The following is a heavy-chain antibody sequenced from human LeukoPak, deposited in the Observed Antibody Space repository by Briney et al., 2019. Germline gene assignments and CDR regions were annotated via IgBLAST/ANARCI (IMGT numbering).Heavy chain of an antibody. D-gene: IGHD3-10*01. J-gene: IGHJ4*02. CDR1: GGTFSSYA. CDR2: IIPIFGTA. CDR3: ARDFGSGSSGPFDY. Sequence: SVKVSCKASGGTFSSYAISWMRQAPGQGLEWMGGIIPIFGTANYAQKFQGRVTITADESTSTAYMELSSLRSEDTAVYYCARDFGSGSSGPFDYWGQGTLVTVSS. V-gene: IGHV1-69*13.